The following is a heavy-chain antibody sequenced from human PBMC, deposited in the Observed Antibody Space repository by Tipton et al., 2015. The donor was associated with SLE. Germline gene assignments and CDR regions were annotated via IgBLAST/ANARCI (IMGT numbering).Heavy chain of an antibody. CDR2: IYTTGTT. J-gene: IGHJ6*03. Sequence: TLSLTCTVSGDSISSGNYYWNWIRQPAGKGLEWIGRIYTTGTTNYNPSLESRVTISVDTSKNRVSLKLTSVTAADPAVYYCARFGVSYYYFYMDVWGKGTTVAISS. D-gene: IGHD3-10*01. V-gene: IGHV4-61*02. CDR1: GDSISSGNYY. CDR3: ARFGVSYYYFYMDV.